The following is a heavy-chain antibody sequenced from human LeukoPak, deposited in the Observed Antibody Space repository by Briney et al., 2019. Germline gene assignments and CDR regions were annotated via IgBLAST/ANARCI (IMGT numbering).Heavy chain of an antibody. J-gene: IGHJ4*02. CDR3: ARSSLAVYFDY. CDR1: GGSFSGYY. V-gene: IGHV4-34*01. CDR2: INHSGST. D-gene: IGHD6-19*01. Sequence: SETLSLTCAVYGGSFSGYYWSWIRQPPGKGLEWIGEINHSGSTNYNPSLKSRVTISVDTSKNQFSLRLSSVTAADTAMYFCARSSLAVYFDYWGRGTLVTASS.